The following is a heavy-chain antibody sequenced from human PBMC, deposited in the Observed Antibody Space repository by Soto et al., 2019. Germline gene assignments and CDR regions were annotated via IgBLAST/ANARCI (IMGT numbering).Heavy chain of an antibody. CDR3: AKDLSSRWLTPDY. CDR1: GFTFSSYA. V-gene: IGHV3-23*01. CDR2: ISGSGGHT. D-gene: IGHD6-19*01. J-gene: IGHJ4*02. Sequence: EVQLLESGGGSVQPGGSLRLSCAASGFTFSSYAMSWVRQAPGRGLEWVSAISGSGGHTYYADSVKGRFTISKDNSKNTLYLQMNSLRAEDTALYYCAKDLSSRWLTPDYWGQGTLVTVSS.